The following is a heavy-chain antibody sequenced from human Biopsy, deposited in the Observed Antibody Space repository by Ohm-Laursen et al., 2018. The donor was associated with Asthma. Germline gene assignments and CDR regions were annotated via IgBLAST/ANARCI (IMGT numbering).Heavy chain of an antibody. CDR3: ARGPEYVRSSGALDY. Sequence: SSVKVSCKASGDSFSNYAISWVRQAPGQGLEWMGGLIPVLGTPDHAQMFEGRVTITADESTSTAYMELSSLSYEDTALYYCARGPEYVRSSGALDYWGQGTLVTVSS. J-gene: IGHJ4*02. CDR2: LIPVLGTP. V-gene: IGHV1-69*01. CDR1: GDSFSNYA. D-gene: IGHD2-2*01.